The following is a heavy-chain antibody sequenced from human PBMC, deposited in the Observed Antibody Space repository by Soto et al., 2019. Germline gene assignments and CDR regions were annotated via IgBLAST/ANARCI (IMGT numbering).Heavy chain of an antibody. CDR3: ARVYSSSSDYYYYGMDV. V-gene: IGHV3-9*01. D-gene: IGHD6-6*01. CDR1: GFTFDDYA. CDR2: ISWNSGSI. J-gene: IGHJ6*02. Sequence: PGGSLRLSCAASGFTFDDYAMHWVRQAPGKGLEWVSGISWNSGSIGYADSVKGRFTISRDNAKNSLYLQMNSLRAEDTALYYCARVYSSSSDYYYYGMDVWGQGTTVTVSS.